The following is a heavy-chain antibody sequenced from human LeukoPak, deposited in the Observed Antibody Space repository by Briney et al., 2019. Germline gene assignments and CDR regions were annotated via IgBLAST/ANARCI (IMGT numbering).Heavy chain of an antibody. CDR1: GYPFYVNA. CDR3: AKDVEYSRSPNFDY. D-gene: IGHD6-6*01. CDR2: ISWNSGSI. Sequence: GGTLRLSCAAPGYPFYVNAMHGVRQAPGKGLEWGSVISWNSGSIGYEASVKGRFNISRDNAKNSLYLQMNSLRGEDTALYYCAKDVEYSRSPNFDYWGQGTLVIVSS. V-gene: IGHV3-9*01. J-gene: IGHJ4*02.